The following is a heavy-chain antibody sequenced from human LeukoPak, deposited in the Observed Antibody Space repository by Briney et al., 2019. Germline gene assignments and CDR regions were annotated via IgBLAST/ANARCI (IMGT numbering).Heavy chain of an antibody. Sequence: ASVKVSCKASGYTFTGYYMRWVRQAPGQGLEWMRWINPNSGGTNYAQKFQGSVTMTRDTSISTAYMELSRLRSDDTAVYYCARGDYALGTDYWGQGTLVTVSS. V-gene: IGHV1-2*02. CDR2: INPNSGGT. CDR1: GYTFTGYY. D-gene: IGHD3-16*01. J-gene: IGHJ4*02. CDR3: ARGDYALGTDY.